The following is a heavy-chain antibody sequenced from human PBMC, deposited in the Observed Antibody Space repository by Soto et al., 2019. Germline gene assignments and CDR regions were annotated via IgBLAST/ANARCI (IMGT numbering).Heavy chain of an antibody. J-gene: IGHJ6*02. CDR2: IIPILGIA. D-gene: IGHD1-26*01. V-gene: IGHV1-69*02. Sequence: QVQLVQSGAEVKKPGSSVKVSCKASGGTFSSYTISWVRQAPGQGLEWMGRIIPILGIANYAQKFQGRVTTTADKSTSTAYMELSSLRSQGTAVYYCARLRDSAGMDVWGQGTTVTVSS. CDR1: GGTFSSYT. CDR3: ARLRDSAGMDV.